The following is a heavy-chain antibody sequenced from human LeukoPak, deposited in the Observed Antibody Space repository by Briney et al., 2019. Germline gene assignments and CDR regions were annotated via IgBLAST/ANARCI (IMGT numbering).Heavy chain of an antibody. CDR1: GGSFSGYY. J-gene: IGHJ4*02. CDR3: ARANRVSWLLLPSFDY. Sequence: KSSETLSLTCAVYGGSFSGYYWSWIRQPPGKGLEWIGEINHSGSTNYNPSLKSRVTISVDTSKNQFSLKLSSVTAADTAVYYCARANRVSWLLLPSFDYWGQGTLVTVSS. D-gene: IGHD3-22*01. CDR2: INHSGST. V-gene: IGHV4-34*01.